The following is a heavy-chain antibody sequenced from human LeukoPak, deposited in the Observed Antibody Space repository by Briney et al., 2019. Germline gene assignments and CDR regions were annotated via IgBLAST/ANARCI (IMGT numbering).Heavy chain of an antibody. V-gene: IGHV4-61*01. Sequence: SETLSLTCTVSGGSVSSGSYHWSWIRQPPGKGLEWIGYIYYSGSTNYNPSLKSRVTISVDTSKNQFSLKLSSVTAADTAVYYCARVKGATFDYRGQGTLVTVSS. D-gene: IGHD1-26*01. CDR2: IYYSGST. J-gene: IGHJ4*02. CDR1: GGSVSSGSYH. CDR3: ARVKGATFDY.